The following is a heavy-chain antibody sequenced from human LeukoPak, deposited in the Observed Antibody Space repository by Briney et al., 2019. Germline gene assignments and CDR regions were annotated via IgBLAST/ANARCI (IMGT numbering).Heavy chain of an antibody. D-gene: IGHD3-10*01. Sequence: GGSLRLSCTASGVTFSSYWMHWVRQAAGKGLVWVSRINSGGSSTSYADSVKRRFTISRDNDKNTLYPQMNSLRAEDTAVYYCASNYGWGSYYKYYYYAMDVWGKGTTVTVSS. CDR3: ASNYGWGSYYKYYYYAMDV. V-gene: IGHV3-74*01. CDR2: INSGGSST. CDR1: GVTFSSYW. J-gene: IGHJ6*04.